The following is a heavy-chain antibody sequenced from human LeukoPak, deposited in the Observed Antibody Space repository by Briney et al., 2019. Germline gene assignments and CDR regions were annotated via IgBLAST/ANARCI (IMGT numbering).Heavy chain of an antibody. J-gene: IGHJ5*02. Sequence: PSETLSLTCTVSDGSISTGGYSWNWIRQHPGKGLGWIGYIYYNGSTYYNPSLKSRLTISVDTSKNQFYLKLSFVTAADTAVYYCARDVGKVTGLGRFDPWGQGTLVTVSA. CDR1: DGSISTGGYS. D-gene: IGHD2-21*02. CDR2: IYYNGST. CDR3: ARDVGKVTGLGRFDP. V-gene: IGHV4-31*03.